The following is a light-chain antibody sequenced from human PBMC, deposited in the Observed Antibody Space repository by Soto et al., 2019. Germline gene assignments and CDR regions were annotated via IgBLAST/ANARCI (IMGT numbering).Light chain of an antibody. V-gene: IGKV1-27*01. CDR3: QKYNSAPWT. Sequence: DIQITQSPSSLSASVGDRVTITCRASQGISNYLAWYQLKPGKVPKLLIYAASTLQSGVPSRFTGSGSGTDFTLTISSLQPEDVATYYCQKYNSAPWTFGQGTKLEIK. J-gene: IGKJ1*01. CDR2: AAS. CDR1: QGISNY.